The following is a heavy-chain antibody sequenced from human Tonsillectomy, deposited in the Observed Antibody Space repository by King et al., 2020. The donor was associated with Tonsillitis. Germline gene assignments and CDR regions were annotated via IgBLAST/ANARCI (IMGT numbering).Heavy chain of an antibody. V-gene: IGHV3-11*01. D-gene: IGHD4-23*01. J-gene: IGHJ4*02. CDR2: ISRSGDTI. CDR3: ARTTVALDY. Sequence: VQLVESGGGLVKPGGSLRLSCAASGFTFSVPYMGWIHQAPGKGLEWISYISRSGDTIYYADAVRGRFTISRDNAKNSLYLQMNSLRAEDTAVYYCARTTVALDYWGQGTLVTISS. CDR1: GFTFSVPY.